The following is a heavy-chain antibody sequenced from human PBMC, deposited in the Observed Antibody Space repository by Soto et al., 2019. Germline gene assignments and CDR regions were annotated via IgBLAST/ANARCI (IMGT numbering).Heavy chain of an antibody. D-gene: IGHD1-26*01. CDR2: IGSKAANYAT. CDR1: GFTFSVSA. CDR3: SRLAEWEYYDGMDV. Sequence: EVQLVESGGGLVQPGGALKLSCAVSGFTFSVSAIHWVRQASGKGLEWVGRIGSKAANYATAYGASVKGRFSISRDDSKNTAYLQMRSLNTEDTAVYYCSRLAEWEYYDGMDVWGQGTTVTVSS. V-gene: IGHV3-73*02. J-gene: IGHJ6*02.